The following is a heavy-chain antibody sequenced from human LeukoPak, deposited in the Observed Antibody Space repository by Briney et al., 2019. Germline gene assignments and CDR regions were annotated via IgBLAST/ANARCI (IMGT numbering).Heavy chain of an antibody. CDR2: ISYDGTNK. D-gene: IGHD6-6*01. CDR1: GFTFSSYA. Sequence: GGSLRLSCAASGFTFSSYAMHWVRQAPGKGLEWVAVISYDGTNKYYADSVKGRFTISRDNSKNTLYLQMNSLRAEDTAVYYCAIGLRGYSSSSPGYRGQGTLVTVSS. J-gene: IGHJ4*02. CDR3: AIGLRGYSSSSPGY. V-gene: IGHV3-30-3*01.